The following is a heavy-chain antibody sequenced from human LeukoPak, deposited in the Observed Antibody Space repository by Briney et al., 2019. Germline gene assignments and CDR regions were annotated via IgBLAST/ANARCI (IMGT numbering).Heavy chain of an antibody. CDR1: GFTFSSYS. CDR3: ARSKGVHAFDI. J-gene: IGHJ3*02. V-gene: IGHV3-23*01. CDR2: ISGSGGST. D-gene: IGHD2-8*01. Sequence: GGSLRLSCAASGFTFSSYSMNWVRQAPGKGLEWVSVISGSGGSTYYADSVKGRFTISRDNSKNTLYLQMNSLRAEDTAVYYCARSKGVHAFDIWGQGTMVTVSS.